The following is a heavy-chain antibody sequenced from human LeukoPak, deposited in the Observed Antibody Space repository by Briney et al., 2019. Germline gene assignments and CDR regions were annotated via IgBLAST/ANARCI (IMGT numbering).Heavy chain of an antibody. Sequence: GGSLRLSCAASGFTFSSYGMHWVRQAPGKGLEWVAFIRYDGSNKYYADSVKGRFTISRDNSKNTLYLQMNSLRAEDTAVYYCARLRYFDYYGMDVWGQGTTVTVSS. CDR3: ARLRYFDYYGMDV. V-gene: IGHV3-30*02. D-gene: IGHD3-9*01. J-gene: IGHJ6*02. CDR2: IRYDGSNK. CDR1: GFTFSSYG.